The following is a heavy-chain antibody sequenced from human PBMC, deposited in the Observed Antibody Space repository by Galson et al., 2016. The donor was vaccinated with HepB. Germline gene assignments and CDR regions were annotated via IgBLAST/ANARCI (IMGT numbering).Heavy chain of an antibody. J-gene: IGHJ6*02. CDR3: ARDPVAAAGMTLYYYYYYGMDV. CDR1: GFTFSSYA. Sequence: SLRLSCAASGFTFSSYALHWVRQAPGKGLEWLAVLSNDGSNKFYADSVKGRFTISRDNFKNTLYLQMNSLRAEDTAVYYCARDPVAAAGMTLYYYYYYGMDVWGQGTTVTVSS. CDR2: LSNDGSNK. D-gene: IGHD6-13*01. V-gene: IGHV3-30*04.